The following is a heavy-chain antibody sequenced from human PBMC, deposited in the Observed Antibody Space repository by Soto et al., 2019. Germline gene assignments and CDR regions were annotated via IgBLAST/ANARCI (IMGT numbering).Heavy chain of an antibody. Sequence: GGSLRLSCAASGFTVSSNYMSWVRQAPGKGLEWVSVIYSGGSTYYADSVKGRFTISRDNSKNTLYLQMNSLRAEDTAVYYCACLPPGLVHYYFYLWGQGTLVPVYS. CDR1: GFTVSSNY. D-gene: IGHD6-19*01. V-gene: IGHV3-53*01. CDR3: ACLPPGLVHYYFYL. J-gene: IGHJ4*02. CDR2: IYSGGST.